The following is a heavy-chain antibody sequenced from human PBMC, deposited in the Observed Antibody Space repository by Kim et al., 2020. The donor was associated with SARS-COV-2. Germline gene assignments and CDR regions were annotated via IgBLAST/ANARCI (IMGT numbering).Heavy chain of an antibody. CDR2: INFPDSNT. CDR1: GFSLTNYW. V-gene: IGHV5-51*01. CDR3: ARLAGVRVRSYYRGMDV. J-gene: IGHJ6*02. Sequence: GESLKISCKSSGFSLTNYWVGWVRQMPGKGLEWMGIINFPDSNTIYSPSFEGQVTISADKSINTAYLQWRSLQVSDTAMYYCARLAGVRVRSYYRGMDVWGQGTTVTVSS. D-gene: IGHD2-8*01.